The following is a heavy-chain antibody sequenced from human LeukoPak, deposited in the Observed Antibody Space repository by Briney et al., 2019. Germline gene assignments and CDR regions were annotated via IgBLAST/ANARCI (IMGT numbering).Heavy chain of an antibody. Sequence: GGSLRLSCAASGFXFSSYSINWVRQAPGKGLEWVSSISSSSSYIYHAVSVKGRFTISRDNTKNSLYLQMNSLRAEDTAVYYCARGPGKGGNSHFDYWGQGTLVTVSS. J-gene: IGHJ4*02. V-gene: IGHV3-21*01. CDR1: GFXFSSYS. CDR3: ARGPGKGGNSHFDY. CDR2: ISSSSSYI. D-gene: IGHD4-23*01.